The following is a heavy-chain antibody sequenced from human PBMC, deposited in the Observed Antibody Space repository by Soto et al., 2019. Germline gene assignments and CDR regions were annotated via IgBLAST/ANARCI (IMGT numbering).Heavy chain of an antibody. Sequence: PGGSLRLSCAASGFTVSSYYMSWVRQAPGKGLEWVSVIYSGGSTYYADSVKGRFTISRDNSKNTLYLQVNSLRAEDTAVYYCARDSPFTAGTFDYWGQGVLVTVSS. V-gene: IGHV3-66*01. D-gene: IGHD1-7*01. CDR2: IYSGGST. J-gene: IGHJ4*02. CDR1: GFTVSSYY. CDR3: ARDSPFTAGTFDY.